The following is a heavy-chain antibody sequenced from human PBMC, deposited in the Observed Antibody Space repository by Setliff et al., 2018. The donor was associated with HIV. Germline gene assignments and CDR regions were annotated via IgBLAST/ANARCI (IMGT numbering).Heavy chain of an antibody. CDR2: ISPDGSAT. Sequence: AGGSLRLSCAASGFTFSSAWMGWVRQAPAKGLEWVANISPDGSATYYVDSVKGRFTISRDNAKNSLYLQMNSLRAEDTAVYYCAREGITGTTLHPYWGQGTLVTVSS. D-gene: IGHD1-7*01. CDR3: AREGITGTTLHPY. CDR1: GFTFSSAW. J-gene: IGHJ4*02. V-gene: IGHV3-7*01.